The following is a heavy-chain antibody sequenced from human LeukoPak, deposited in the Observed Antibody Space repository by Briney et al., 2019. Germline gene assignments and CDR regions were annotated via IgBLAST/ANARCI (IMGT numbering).Heavy chain of an antibody. CDR2: IWYDGSNK. CDR1: GFTFSTYG. J-gene: IGHJ4*02. V-gene: IGHV3-33*06. CDR3: AKAGRRGPPSANFDY. Sequence: GRSLRLSCAASGFTFSTYGMHWVRQAPGKGLEWLTDIWYDGSNKYYTDSVKGRFTISRDNSKNTLYLQMSSLRAEDTAVYYCAKAGRRGPPSANFDYWGQGTLVTVSS.